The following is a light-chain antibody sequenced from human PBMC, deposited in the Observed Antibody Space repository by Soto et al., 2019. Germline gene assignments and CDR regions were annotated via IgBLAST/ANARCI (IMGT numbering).Light chain of an antibody. J-gene: IGKJ1*01. CDR3: QQXGYSPPT. Sequence: EIVLTQSPGTLSLSPGERATLSCRASQSVTSNYLAWYQQEPGQAPRLLIYGASSRATGIPDRFSGSGSGTDFTLTISRLEPEXXAVXXXQQXGYSPPTFGLGTKVDIK. CDR1: QSVTSNY. V-gene: IGKV3-20*01. CDR2: GAS.